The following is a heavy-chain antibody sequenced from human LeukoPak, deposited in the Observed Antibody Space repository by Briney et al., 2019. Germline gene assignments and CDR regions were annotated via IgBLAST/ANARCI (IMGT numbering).Heavy chain of an antibody. Sequence: GGSLRLSCAASGFIVSSYTMRWVRQAPGKGLEWVSSFSDDGHTYYADSVKGRFTISRDISKNTLYVQMNSLRAEDTAVYYCATRGRSGASDNWGQGTLVTVSP. CDR3: ATRGRSGASDN. V-gene: IGHV3-23*01. CDR1: GFIVSSYT. CDR2: FSDDGHT. J-gene: IGHJ4*02. D-gene: IGHD3-10*01.